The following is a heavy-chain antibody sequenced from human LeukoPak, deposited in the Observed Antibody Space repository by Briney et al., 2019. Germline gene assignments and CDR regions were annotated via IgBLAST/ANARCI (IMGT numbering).Heavy chain of an antibody. Sequence: GESLKISCQASGYSFTNYWIGWVRQMPGRGLECRGIIYPGDSDTRYSPSFQGQVTISADKSISTAYLQWNSLKASDTAMYYCARRSISAAGYDYWGLGTLVTVSS. D-gene: IGHD6-13*01. CDR3: ARRSISAAGYDY. CDR2: IYPGDSDT. J-gene: IGHJ4*02. CDR1: GYSFTNYW. V-gene: IGHV5-51*01.